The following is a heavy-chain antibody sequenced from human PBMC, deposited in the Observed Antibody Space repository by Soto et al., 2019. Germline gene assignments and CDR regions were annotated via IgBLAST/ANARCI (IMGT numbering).Heavy chain of an antibody. V-gene: IGHV4-30-4*01. J-gene: IGHJ4*02. CDR2: IYYSGST. CDR1: GGSIRIGDYY. Sequence: PSEPLSLTCTVSGGSIRIGDYYWSWIRQPPGKGLEWIGYIYYSGSTYYNPSLKSRVTISVDTSKNQFSLKLSSVTAADTAVYYCARDRGVGATTDYWGQGTLVTVPQ. D-gene: IGHD1-26*01. CDR3: ARDRGVGATTDY.